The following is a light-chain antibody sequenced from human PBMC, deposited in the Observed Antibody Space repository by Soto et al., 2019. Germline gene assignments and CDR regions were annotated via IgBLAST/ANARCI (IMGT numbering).Light chain of an antibody. CDR1: QSVSTNY. CDR2: GAT. V-gene: IGKV3-20*01. Sequence: ESVLTQSPGTLSLSPGERATLSCRASQSVSTNYLAWYQQKPGQSPRLLIYGATSRATGIPDRFSGSGSGTDFILTISRLEPEDFALYFCQQYGSSPYTFAQGTKLDIK. J-gene: IGKJ2*01. CDR3: QQYGSSPYT.